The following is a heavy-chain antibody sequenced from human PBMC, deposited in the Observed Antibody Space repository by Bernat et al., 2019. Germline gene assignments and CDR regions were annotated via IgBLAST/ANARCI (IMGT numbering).Heavy chain of an antibody. V-gene: IGHV3-53*01. CDR1: GFTVSNNY. CDR2: IYSGGST. CDR3: ARDLRVYGDYYDAFDI. J-gene: IGHJ3*02. Sequence: EVQLVESGGGLIQPGGSLRPSCAASGFTVSNNYMSWVRQAPGKGLGWVSVIYSGGSTYYADSVKGRFTISRDTSKNTLYLQMNSLRAEDTAVYYCARDLRVYGDYYDAFDIWGQGTMVTVSS. D-gene: IGHD4-17*01.